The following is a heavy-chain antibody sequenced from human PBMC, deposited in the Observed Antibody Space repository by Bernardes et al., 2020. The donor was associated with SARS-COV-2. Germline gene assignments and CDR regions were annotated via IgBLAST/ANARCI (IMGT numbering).Heavy chain of an antibody. D-gene: IGHD3-16*02. CDR1: RFTFSSYW. Sequence: GGSLRLSCAASRFTFSSYWMHWVRQAPGKGPVWVSRINSDGSSTSYVDSVKGRFTISRDNAKNTLYLQLNNLRAEDSATYYCAKDPALVGFYYSIDVWGQGTTVNVSS. J-gene: IGHJ6*02. V-gene: IGHV3-74*01. CDR2: INSDGSST. CDR3: AKDPALVGFYYSIDV.